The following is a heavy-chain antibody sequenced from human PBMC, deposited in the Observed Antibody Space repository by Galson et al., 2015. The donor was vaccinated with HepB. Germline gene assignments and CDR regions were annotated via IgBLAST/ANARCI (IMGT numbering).Heavy chain of an antibody. CDR2: INAGNGNT. Sequence: SVKVSCKASGYTFTSYAMHWVRQAPGQRLEWMGWINAGNGNTKYSQKFQGRVTITRDTSASTAYMELSSLRSEDTAVYYCARGGYGWELEYNWFDPWGQGTLVTVSS. CDR1: GYTFTSYA. D-gene: IGHD1-26*01. J-gene: IGHJ5*02. CDR3: ARGGYGWELEYNWFDP. V-gene: IGHV1-3*01.